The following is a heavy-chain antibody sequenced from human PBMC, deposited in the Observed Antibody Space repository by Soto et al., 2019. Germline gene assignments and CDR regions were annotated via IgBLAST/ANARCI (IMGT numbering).Heavy chain of an antibody. CDR1: DTTHW. V-gene: IGHV5-51*01. CDR2: IYPGDSDT. J-gene: IGHJ6*02. Sequence: PGESLKISCKASDTTHWIVWERQKPGKGLEWMGIIYPGDSDTKYSPSFQGQVTISVDKSISTAYLHWSSLKASDTATYYCARLVNYYVGMDVRGLGPTVTVSS. CDR3: ARLVNYYVGMDV.